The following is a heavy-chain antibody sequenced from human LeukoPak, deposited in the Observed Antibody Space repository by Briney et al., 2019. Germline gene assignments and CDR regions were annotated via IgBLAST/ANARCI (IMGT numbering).Heavy chain of an antibody. V-gene: IGHV4-61*01. CDR3: ARDLTSGYDFGY. CDR1: GGSVSSGSYS. J-gene: IGHJ4*02. CDR2: IYYSGST. D-gene: IGHD5-12*01. Sequence: SETLSLTCTVSGGSVSSGSYSWSWIRQPPGKGLEWIGYIYYSGSTNYNPSLKSRVTMSLDTSKNRFSLKLNSVTAADTAVYYCARDLTSGYDFGYWGQGTLVTISS.